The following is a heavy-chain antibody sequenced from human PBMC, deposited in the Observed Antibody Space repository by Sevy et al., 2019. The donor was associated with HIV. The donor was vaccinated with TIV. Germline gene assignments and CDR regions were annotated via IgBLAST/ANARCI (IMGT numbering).Heavy chain of an antibody. V-gene: IGHV4-59*01. CDR3: ARASGQSTSSRYFDF. D-gene: IGHD6-6*01. CDR1: GDSISSYY. Sequence: SETLSLTCTVSGDSISSYYWSWMRQPPGKGLEWIGYIHYSGSTNYNPSLKSRVTLSVDTSKSQFSLNLMSVTASDTAVYFCARASGQSTSSRYFDFWGQGTLVTVSS. J-gene: IGHJ4*02. CDR2: IHYSGST.